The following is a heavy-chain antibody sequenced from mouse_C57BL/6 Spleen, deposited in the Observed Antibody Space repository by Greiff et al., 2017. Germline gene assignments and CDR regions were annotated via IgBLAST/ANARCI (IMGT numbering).Heavy chain of an antibody. V-gene: IGHV2-5*01. CDR3: AKSPTTVVEYYAMDY. Sequence: VQLKESGPGLVQPSQSLSITCTVSGFSLTSYGVHWVRQSPGKGLEWLGVIWRGGSTDYNAAFMSRLSITKDNSKSQVFFKMNSLQAEYTAIYYCAKSPTTVVEYYAMDYWGQGTSVTVSS. CDR2: IWRGGST. D-gene: IGHD1-1*01. J-gene: IGHJ4*01. CDR1: GFSLTSYG.